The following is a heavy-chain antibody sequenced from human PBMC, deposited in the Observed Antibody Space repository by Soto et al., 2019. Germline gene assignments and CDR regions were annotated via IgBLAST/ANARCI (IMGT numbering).Heavy chain of an antibody. CDR1: GGSFSGYY. CDR2: INHSGST. V-gene: IGHV4-34*01. D-gene: IGHD5-18*01. Sequence: ASETLSLTCAVYGGSFSGYYWIWIRQPPGKGLEWIGEINHSGSTNYNPSLKSRVTISVDTSKNQFSLKLSSVTAADTAVYYCARAFVDTAMVTRYYFDYWGQGTLVTVSS. CDR3: ARAFVDTAMVTRYYFDY. J-gene: IGHJ4*02.